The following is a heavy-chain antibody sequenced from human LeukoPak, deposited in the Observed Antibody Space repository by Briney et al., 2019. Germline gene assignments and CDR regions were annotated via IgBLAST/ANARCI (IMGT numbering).Heavy chain of an antibody. CDR2: IYYSGSA. CDR1: GGSISSSSYY. Sequence: SETLSLTCSVSGGSISSSSYYWGWIRQPPGRGLAWIGSIYYSGSAYYNTSLKSRVTISVDTSKNQFSLKLNSVTAADTAVYYCARWVFGVVIEYPDYWGQGTLVTVSS. D-gene: IGHD3-3*01. J-gene: IGHJ4*02. CDR3: ARWVFGVVIEYPDY. V-gene: IGHV4-39*01.